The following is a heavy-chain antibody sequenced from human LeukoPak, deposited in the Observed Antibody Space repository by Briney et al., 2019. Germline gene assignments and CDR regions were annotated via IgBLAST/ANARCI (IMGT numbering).Heavy chain of an antibody. CDR2: IYYSGST. CDR1: GGSISSSSYY. CDR3: ASRWDIVVVPAGGWFDP. D-gene: IGHD2-2*01. Sequence: SETLSLTCTVSGGSISSSSYYWGWIRQPPGKGLEWIGSIYYSGSTYYNPSLKSRVTISVDTSKNQFSLKLSSVTAADTAVYYCASRWDIVVVPAGGWFDPWGQGTLVTVSS. J-gene: IGHJ5*02. V-gene: IGHV4-39*01.